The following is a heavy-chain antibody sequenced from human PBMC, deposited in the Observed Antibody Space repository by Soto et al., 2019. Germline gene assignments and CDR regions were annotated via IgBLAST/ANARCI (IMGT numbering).Heavy chain of an antibody. CDR1: GFTFSIYA. J-gene: IGHJ4*02. D-gene: IGHD3-22*01. CDR2: ISTNGGST. Sequence: PGGSLRLSCSASGFTFSIYAMHWVRQAPGKGLEYVSSISTNGGSTDYADYVKGKFTISRDNSKNTVYLQMSRQKVEDTAVYYCVKGEYYYDSSGYYPFDYWGQGT. CDR3: VKGEYYYDSSGYYPFDY. V-gene: IGHV3-64D*06.